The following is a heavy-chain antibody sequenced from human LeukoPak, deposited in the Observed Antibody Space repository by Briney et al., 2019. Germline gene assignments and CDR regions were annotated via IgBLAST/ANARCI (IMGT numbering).Heavy chain of an antibody. CDR2: IYPGDSDT. CDR1: GYIFTNYW. Sequence: GESLKISCKGSGYIFTNYWIDWVRQMPGKGLEWMGIIYPGDSDTRYSPSFQGRVTISADKSISTAYLQWSSLKASDTAMYYCARPVGGSGWDNIDNWGQGTLVTVSS. CDR3: ARPVGGSGWDNIDN. J-gene: IGHJ4*02. V-gene: IGHV5-51*01. D-gene: IGHD6-19*01.